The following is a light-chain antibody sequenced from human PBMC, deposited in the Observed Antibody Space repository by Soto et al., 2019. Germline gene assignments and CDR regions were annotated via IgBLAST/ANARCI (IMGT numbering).Light chain of an antibody. CDR3: QQTYSIPLT. Sequence: DIQMTQSPSSLSASLGERVTIACRASQSISRYLNWYQHKPGKAPNLLIYAASSLKPGVPSRFSGSGSVTDFTLTISSLQPEDFATYYCQQTYSIPLTFGGGTKVEI. CDR1: QSISRY. J-gene: IGKJ4*01. V-gene: IGKV1-39*01. CDR2: AAS.